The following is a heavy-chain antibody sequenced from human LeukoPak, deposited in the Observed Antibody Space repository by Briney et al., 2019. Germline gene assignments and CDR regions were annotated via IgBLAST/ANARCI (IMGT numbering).Heavy chain of an antibody. CDR2: INHSGST. D-gene: IGHD3-16*02. J-gene: IGHJ1*01. CDR1: GGSFSGYY. CDR3: AGETDYVWGSYRPAYFQH. Sequence: RPSETLSLTCAVYGGSFSGYYWSWIRQPPGKGLEWIGEINHSGSTNYNPSLKSRVTISVDTSKNQFSLKLSSLTAADTAVYYCAGETDYVWGSYRPAYFQHWGQGTLVTVSS. V-gene: IGHV4-34*01.